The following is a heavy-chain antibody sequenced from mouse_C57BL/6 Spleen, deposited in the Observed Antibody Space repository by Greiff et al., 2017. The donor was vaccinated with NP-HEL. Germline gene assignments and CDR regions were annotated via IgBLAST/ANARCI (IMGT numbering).Heavy chain of an antibody. D-gene: IGHD2-4*01. Sequence: VKLVESGPGLVQPSQSLSITCTVSGFSLTSYGVHWVRQSPGKGLEWLGVIWRGGSTDYNAAFMSRLSITKDNSKSQVFFKMNSLQADDTAIYYCATYDYDGAWFAYWGQGTLVTVSA. CDR3: ATYDYDGAWFAY. CDR1: GFSLTSYG. J-gene: IGHJ3*01. V-gene: IGHV2-5*01. CDR2: IWRGGST.